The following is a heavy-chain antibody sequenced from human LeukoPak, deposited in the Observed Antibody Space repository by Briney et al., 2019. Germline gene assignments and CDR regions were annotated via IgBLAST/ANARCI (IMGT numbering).Heavy chain of an antibody. Sequence: GGSLRLSCAASGFTFSSYWMSWVRQAPGKGLEWVANIKEDGSEKYYVDSVKGRFTISRDNAKNSLYLQMNSLRAEDTAVYYCARGYSVGIWYVPFDYWGPGTLVTVSS. CDR1: GFTFSSYW. D-gene: IGHD6-13*01. V-gene: IGHV3-7*01. CDR3: ARGYSVGIWYVPFDY. CDR2: IKEDGSEK. J-gene: IGHJ4*02.